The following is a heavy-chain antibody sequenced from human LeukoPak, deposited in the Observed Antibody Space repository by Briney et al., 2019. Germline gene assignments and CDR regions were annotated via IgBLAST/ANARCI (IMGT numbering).Heavy chain of an antibody. Sequence: PGGSLRLSCAASGFTFSNYEMNWVRQAPGKGLEGVSYISSSGSTMYYADSVRGRFTISRDNAKTSLYLQMNGLRAEDTAVYYCARDQGKDGDRNYYYGMDVWGQGTTVTVSS. CDR2: ISSSGSTM. CDR3: ARDQGKDGDRNYYYGMDV. CDR1: GFTFSNYE. V-gene: IGHV3-48*03. D-gene: IGHD4-17*01. J-gene: IGHJ6*02.